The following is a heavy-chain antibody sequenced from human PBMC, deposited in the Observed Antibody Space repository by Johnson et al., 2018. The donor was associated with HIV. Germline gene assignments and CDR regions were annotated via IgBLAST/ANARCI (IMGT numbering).Heavy chain of an antibody. J-gene: IGHJ3*02. CDR2: IRYDGSNK. D-gene: IGHD3-22*01. CDR3: AKIPADSSGTRSAFDI. Sequence: QVQLVESGGGLVQPGGSLTLSCAASGFTFSSYGMHWVRQAPGKGLEWVAFIRYDGSNKYYADSVKGRFTISRDNSKNTLYLQMNSLRAEDTAVYYCAKIPADSSGTRSAFDIWGQGTMVTVSS. CDR1: GFTFSSYG. V-gene: IGHV3-30*02.